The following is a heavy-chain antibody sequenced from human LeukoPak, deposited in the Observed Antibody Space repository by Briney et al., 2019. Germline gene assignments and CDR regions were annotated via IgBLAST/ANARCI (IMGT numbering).Heavy chain of an antibody. CDR2: INTNTGNP. CDR1: GYTFTSYA. V-gene: IGHV7-4-1*02. J-gene: IGHJ4*02. CDR3: ARGPRGITVVWGVIGASDY. Sequence: ASVKVSCKASGYTFTSYAMNWVRQAPGQGLEWMGWINTNTGNPTYAQGFTGRFVFSLDTSVSTAYLQISSLKAEDTAVYYCARGPRGITVVWGVIGASDYWGQGTLVTVSS. D-gene: IGHD3-10*01.